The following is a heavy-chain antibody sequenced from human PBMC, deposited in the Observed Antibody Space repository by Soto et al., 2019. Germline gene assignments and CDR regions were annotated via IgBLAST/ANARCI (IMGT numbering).Heavy chain of an antibody. J-gene: IGHJ6*02. CDR1: GGSFSANY. Sequence: XVTLSLTCAVYGGSFSANYWSWIRQQPGKGLEWIGEINHSGSTNYNPSLKSRVTISVDTSKNQFSLKLSSVTAADTAVYYCARKGGKQWLSNYGMDVWGQGTTVTVSS. CDR3: ARKGGKQWLSNYGMDV. CDR2: INHSGST. V-gene: IGHV4-34*01. D-gene: IGHD6-19*01.